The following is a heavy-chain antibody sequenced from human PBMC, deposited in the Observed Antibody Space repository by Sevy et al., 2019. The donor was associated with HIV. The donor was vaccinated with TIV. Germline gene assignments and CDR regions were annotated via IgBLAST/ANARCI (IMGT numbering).Heavy chain of an antibody. CDR3: ARRDVNHQYLMDY. Sequence: GGSLRLSCAASGFTFSDYAMHWVRQAPGKGLEWLSYISYDERDINYLDSVRGGFSVSRDISKRTLFLQMNDLRPEDTAVYYCARRDVNHQYLMDYWGQGILVTVSS. CDR2: ISYDERDI. J-gene: IGHJ4*02. D-gene: IGHD2-8*01. CDR1: GFTFSDYA. V-gene: IGHV3-30*03.